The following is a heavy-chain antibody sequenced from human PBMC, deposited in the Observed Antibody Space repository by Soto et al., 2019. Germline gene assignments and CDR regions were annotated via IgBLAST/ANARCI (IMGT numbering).Heavy chain of an antibody. V-gene: IGHV3-23*01. Sequence: PGGSLRLSCAASGFTFSSYAMTWVRQAPGKGLEWVSAISGSGGSTYYAASVKGRFTISRDKSKNTLYLQMNSLRAEDTAVYYCAKGHMGSGSSYLKYFAYWGQGTLVTVSS. CDR1: GFTFSSYA. CDR3: AKGHMGSGSSYLKYFAY. D-gene: IGHD3-10*01. CDR2: ISGSGGST. J-gene: IGHJ4*02.